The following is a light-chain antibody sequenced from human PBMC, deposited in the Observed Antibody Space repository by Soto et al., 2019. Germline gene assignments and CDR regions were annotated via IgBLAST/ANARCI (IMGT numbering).Light chain of an antibody. CDR3: SSYAVGNNSL. CDR1: SSDVGGYNY. Sequence: QSALTQPPSASGSPGQSVTISCTGTSSDVGGYNYVSWYQQHPGKAPKLMIYEVSKRPSGVPDRFSGSKSGNTASLTVSGLQAEDEADYYCSSYAVGNNSLFGGGTKLTVL. J-gene: IGLJ2*01. CDR2: EVS. V-gene: IGLV2-8*01.